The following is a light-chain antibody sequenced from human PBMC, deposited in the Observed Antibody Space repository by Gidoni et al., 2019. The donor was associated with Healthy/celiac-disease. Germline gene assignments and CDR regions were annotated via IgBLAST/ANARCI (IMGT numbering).Light chain of an antibody. J-gene: IGLJ2*01. CDR1: NIGRKS. CDR3: QVWDSSSDHRVV. CDR2: DAS. Sequence: SYVLTQPPSVSVAPVQTARSTCGGNNIGRKSVHWYQQKPGQAPVLVVYDASDRPSGIPERFSGSNSGNTATLTSSRVEAGDEADYYCQVWDSSSDHRVVFGGGTKLTVL. V-gene: IGLV3-21*02.